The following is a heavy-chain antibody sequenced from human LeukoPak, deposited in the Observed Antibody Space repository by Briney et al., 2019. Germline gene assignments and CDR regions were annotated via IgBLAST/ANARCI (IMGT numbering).Heavy chain of an antibody. CDR2: IYHSGST. CDR3: ARHNQYTSSWYPTFDAFDI. CDR1: GYSISSGSY. J-gene: IGHJ3*02. V-gene: IGHV4-38-2*02. Sequence: SETLSLTCTVSGYSISSGSYWVWIRQPPGKGLEWIGSIYHSGSTYYNTPLKSRVTISVDTSKNQFSLKLSSVTASDTAVYYCARHNQYTSSWYPTFDAFDIWGQGTMVSVSS. D-gene: IGHD6-13*01.